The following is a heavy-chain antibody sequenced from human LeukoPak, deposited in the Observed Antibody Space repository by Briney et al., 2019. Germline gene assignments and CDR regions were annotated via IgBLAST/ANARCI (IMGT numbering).Heavy chain of an antibody. Sequence: PSETLSLTCSVSGGSITSSNYYWAWIRQPPGKGLEWIGEINHSGSTNYNPSLKSRVTISVDTSKNQFSLKLSSVTAADTAVYYCARGQSGDRRYFDYWGQGTLVTVSS. CDR1: GGSITSSNYY. D-gene: IGHD1-14*01. CDR2: INHSGST. V-gene: IGHV4-39*07. CDR3: ARGQSGDRRYFDY. J-gene: IGHJ4*02.